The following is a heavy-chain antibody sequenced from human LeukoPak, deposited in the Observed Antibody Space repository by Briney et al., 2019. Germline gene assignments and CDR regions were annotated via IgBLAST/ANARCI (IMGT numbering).Heavy chain of an antibody. CDR2: INHIGST. V-gene: IGHV4-34*01. J-gene: IGHJ6*02. CDR1: GGSFSGYY. CDR3: ARGLRYFDWLLSPGMDV. D-gene: IGHD3-9*01. Sequence: SETLSLTCAVYGGSFSGYYWSWIRQPPGKGLEWIGEINHIGSTNYNPSLKSRVTISVDTSKNQFSLKLSSVTAADTAVYYCARGLRYFDWLLSPGMDVWGQGTTVTVSS.